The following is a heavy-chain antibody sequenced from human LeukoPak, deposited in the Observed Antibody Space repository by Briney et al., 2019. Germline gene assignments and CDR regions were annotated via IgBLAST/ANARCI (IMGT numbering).Heavy chain of an antibody. CDR3: ARGHDILTGYYELDP. D-gene: IGHD3-9*01. J-gene: IGHJ5*02. CDR1: GGSFSGYY. V-gene: IGHV4-34*01. Sequence: SETLSLTCAVYGGSFSGYYWSWIRQPPGKGLEWIGEINHSGSTNYNPSLKSRVTISVDTSKNQFSLKLSSVTAADTAVYYCARGHDILTGYYELDPWGQGTLVTVSS. CDR2: INHSGST.